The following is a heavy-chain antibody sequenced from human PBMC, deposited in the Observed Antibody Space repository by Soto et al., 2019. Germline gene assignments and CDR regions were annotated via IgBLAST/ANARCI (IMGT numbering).Heavy chain of an antibody. V-gene: IGHV3-30*03. CDR1: GFTFSSYG. J-gene: IGHJ4*02. CDR3: ARTDIVVVTAGFDY. D-gene: IGHD2-21*02. CDR2: ISYDGSNK. Sequence: QVPLVESGGGVVQPGRSLRLSCAASGFTFSSYGMHWVRQAPGKGLEWVAVISYDGSNKYYADSVKGRFTISRDNSKNTLYLQMNSLRAEDTAVYYCARTDIVVVTAGFDYWGQGTLVTVSS.